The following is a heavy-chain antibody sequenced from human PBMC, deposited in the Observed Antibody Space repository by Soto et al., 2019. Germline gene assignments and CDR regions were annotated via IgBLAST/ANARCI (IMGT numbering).Heavy chain of an antibody. V-gene: IGHV6-1*01. D-gene: IGHD1-7*01. CDR2: TYYRSRWYN. Sequence: QVQLQESGPGLVKPSQTLSLTCAISGDSVSSNSAAWNWIGQSPSRGLEWLGRTYYRSRWYNDYAVPVRSRITVNADTSKNQFSLQLTAVAPEDTAVYYCAGTTSYQWYYMDVWGKGTTVTVSS. CDR3: AGTTSYQWYYMDV. J-gene: IGHJ6*03. CDR1: GDSVSSNSAA.